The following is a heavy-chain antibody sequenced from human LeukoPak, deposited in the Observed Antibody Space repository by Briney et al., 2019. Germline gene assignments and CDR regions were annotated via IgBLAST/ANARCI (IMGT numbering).Heavy chain of an antibody. D-gene: IGHD4/OR15-4a*01. CDR2: ISSSSSYI. CDR1: GFTFSSYS. V-gene: IGHV3-21*01. Sequence: PGGSLRLSCAASGFTFSSYSMNWVRQAPGKGLEWVSSISSSSSYIYYADSVKGRFTISRDNDKNSLYLQMNSLRAEDTAVYYCARAYGARYYYYGMDVWGQGTTVTVSS. CDR3: ARAYGARYYYYGMDV. J-gene: IGHJ6*02.